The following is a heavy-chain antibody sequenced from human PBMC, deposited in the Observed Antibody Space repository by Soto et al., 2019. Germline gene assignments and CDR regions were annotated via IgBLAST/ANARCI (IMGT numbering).Heavy chain of an antibody. Sequence: PGGSLRLSCAASGFTFSNAWMSWVRQAPGKGLEWVGRIKSKTDGGTTDYAAPVKGRFTISRDDSKNTLYLQMNSLKTEDTAVYYCTTAPGLMVRGVLHGPYWGQGTLVTVSS. V-gene: IGHV3-15*01. D-gene: IGHD3-10*01. J-gene: IGHJ4*02. CDR2: IKSKTDGGTT. CDR1: GFTFSNAW. CDR3: TTAPGLMVRGVLHGPY.